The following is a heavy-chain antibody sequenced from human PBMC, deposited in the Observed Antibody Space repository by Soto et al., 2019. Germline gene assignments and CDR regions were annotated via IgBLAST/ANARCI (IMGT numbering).Heavy chain of an antibody. J-gene: IGHJ4*02. CDR2: IIPIFGTA. CDR3: ARGVKARRDFDY. V-gene: IGHV1-69*13. CDR1: GYTFTSYG. D-gene: IGHD6-6*01. Sequence: ASVKVSCKASGYTFTSYGISWVRQAPGQGLEWMGGIIPIFGTANYAQKFQGRVTITADESTSTAYMELSSLRSEDTAVYYCARGVKARRDFDYWGQGTLVTVSS.